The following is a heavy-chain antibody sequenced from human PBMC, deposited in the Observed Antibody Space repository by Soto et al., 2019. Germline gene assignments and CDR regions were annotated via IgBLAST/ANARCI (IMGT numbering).Heavy chain of an antibody. CDR3: ARDDVPNFYDSSGYYIGIDY. V-gene: IGHV3-33*01. J-gene: IGHJ4*02. Sequence: GGSLRLSCAASGFTFSSYGMHWVRQAPGKGLEWVAVIWYDGSNEYYADSVKGRFTISRDNSKKTLYLQMNSLRAEDTAVYYCARDDVPNFYDSSGYYIGIDYWGQGTLVTVSS. CDR1: GFTFSSYG. D-gene: IGHD3-22*01. CDR2: IWYDGSNE.